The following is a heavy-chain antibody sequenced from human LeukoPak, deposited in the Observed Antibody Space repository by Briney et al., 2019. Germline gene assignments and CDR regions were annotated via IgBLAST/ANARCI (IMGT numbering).Heavy chain of an antibody. CDR3: ARGPHYYYDSSGYYFDY. J-gene: IGHJ4*02. CDR2: IYYSGST. D-gene: IGHD3-22*01. Sequence: SETLSLTCTVSGGSISSYYWSWIRQPPGKGLEWIGYIYYSGSTNYNPSLKSRVTISVDTSKNQFSLKLSSVTAADTAAYYCARGPHYYYDSSGYYFDYWGQGTLVTVSS. V-gene: IGHV4-59*12. CDR1: GGSISSYY.